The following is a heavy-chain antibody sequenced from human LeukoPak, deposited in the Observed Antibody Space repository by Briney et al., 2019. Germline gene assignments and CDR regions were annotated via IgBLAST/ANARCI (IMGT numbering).Heavy chain of an antibody. V-gene: IGHV5-51*01. CDR3: ARHNRLEGTTQRTFDI. D-gene: IGHD1/OR15-1a*01. CDR1: GYSFTKYW. CDR2: INPGNSGI. J-gene: IGHJ3*02. Sequence: GESLKISCKGSGYSFTKYWIGWVRQMPGKGLEWMGLINPGNSGIRNSSSFQGQVTFSADKSISTAYLQWSSLEASDTAMYYCARHNRLEGTTQRTFDIWGQGTMVAVSS.